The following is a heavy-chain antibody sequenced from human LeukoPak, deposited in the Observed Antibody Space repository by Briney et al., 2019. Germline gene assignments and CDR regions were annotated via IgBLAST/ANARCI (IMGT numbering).Heavy chain of an antibody. V-gene: IGHV4-61*02. CDR3: ARATGYCTNGVCPRWFDP. J-gene: IGHJ5*02. D-gene: IGHD2-8*01. CDR2: IYTSGST. CDR1: GGSISSGSYY. Sequence: SETLSLTCTVSGGSISSGSYYWSWIRQPAGTGLEWIGRIYTSGSTNYNPSLKSRVTISVDTSKNQFSLKLSSVTAADTAVYYCARATGYCTNGVCPRWFDPWGQGTLVTVSS.